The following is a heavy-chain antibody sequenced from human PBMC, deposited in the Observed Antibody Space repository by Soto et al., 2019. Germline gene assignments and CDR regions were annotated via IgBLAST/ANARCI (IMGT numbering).Heavy chain of an antibody. J-gene: IGHJ4*02. CDR3: TTYGGDTGRFDY. Sequence: SETLSLTCTVSGDSISSYNYHWTWIRQSPGKGPEWIGSGTTYYNTSLRSRVTISVDTSKNQFSLQMYSVTAADTAVYYCTTYGGDTGRFDYWGQGILVTVSS. CDR2: SGTT. D-gene: IGHD4-17*01. V-gene: IGHV4-39*01. CDR1: GDSISSYNYH.